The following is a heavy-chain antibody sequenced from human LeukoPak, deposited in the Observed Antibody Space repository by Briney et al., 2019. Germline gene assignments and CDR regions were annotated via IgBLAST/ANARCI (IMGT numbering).Heavy chain of an antibody. CDR2: ISSSGSTI. V-gene: IGHV3-48*03. D-gene: IGHD3-10*02. CDR3: AELGITMIGGV. Sequence: GGSLRLSCAASGFTFSSYEMNWVRQAPGKGLELVSYISSSGSTIYYADSVKGRFTISRDNAKNSLYLQMNSLRAEDTAVYYCAELGITMIGGVWGKGTTVTISS. CDR1: GFTFSSYE. J-gene: IGHJ6*04.